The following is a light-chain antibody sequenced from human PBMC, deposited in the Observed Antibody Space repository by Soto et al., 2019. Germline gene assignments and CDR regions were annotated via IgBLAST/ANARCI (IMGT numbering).Light chain of an antibody. CDR3: SSYTSYSTWV. V-gene: IGLV2-14*01. Sequence: QSALTQPASVSGSPGQSITISCTGTSSDVGNHNYVSWYQQHPGTAPTLMIYEVTNRPSGVSNRFSGSKSGNTASLPISGLHAEDEGDYYCSSYTSYSTWVFGGGTKLTVL. CDR1: SSDVGNHNY. J-gene: IGLJ3*02. CDR2: EVT.